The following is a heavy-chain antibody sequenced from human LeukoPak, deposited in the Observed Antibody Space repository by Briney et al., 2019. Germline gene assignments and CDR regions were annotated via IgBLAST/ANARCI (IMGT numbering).Heavy chain of an antibody. D-gene: IGHD3-3*01. Sequence: SETLSLTCTVSGGSIIDSSCYWAWIRQPPGKGLEWIGSIFYSGTTNYNPSLKSRVTISLDTSKSQFSLKVRYVTAADTAVYYCARGLNDSWTGENYWGQGTLVTVSS. J-gene: IGHJ4*02. CDR3: ARGLNDSWTGENY. CDR1: GGSIIDSSCY. V-gene: IGHV4-39*07. CDR2: IFYSGTT.